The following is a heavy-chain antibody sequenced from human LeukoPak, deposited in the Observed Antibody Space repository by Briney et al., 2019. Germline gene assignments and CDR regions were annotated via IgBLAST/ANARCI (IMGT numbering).Heavy chain of an antibody. CDR3: ARGPTYYYDSSGYSRKGFDY. CDR2: MYHSGNS. D-gene: IGHD3-22*01. CDR1: GYSVSSAYY. J-gene: IGHJ4*02. V-gene: IGHV4-38-2*02. Sequence: SETLSLTCTVSGYSVSSAYYWGWIRQPPGKGLEWIGTMYHSGNSYYNPSLKSRVTISVDTSKNQFSLKLSSVTAADTAVYYCARGPTYYYDSSGYSRKGFDYWGQGTLVTVSS.